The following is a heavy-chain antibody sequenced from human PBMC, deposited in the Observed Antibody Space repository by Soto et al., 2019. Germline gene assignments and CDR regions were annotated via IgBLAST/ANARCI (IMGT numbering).Heavy chain of an antibody. CDR3: AAGSILRDYDFWSGYIPDFDY. D-gene: IGHD3-3*01. Sequence: ASVKVSCKASGYTFTSYGISWVRQAPGQGLEWMGWISAYNGNTNCAQKLQGRVTMTTDTSTSTAYMELRSLRSDDTAVYYCAAGSILRDYDFWSGYIPDFDYWGQGTLVTVSS. CDR1: GYTFTSYG. V-gene: IGHV1-18*01. CDR2: ISAYNGNT. J-gene: IGHJ4*02.